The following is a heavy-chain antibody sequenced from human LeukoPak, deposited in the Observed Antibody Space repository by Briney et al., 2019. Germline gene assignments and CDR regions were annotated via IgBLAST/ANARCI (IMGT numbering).Heavy chain of an antibody. J-gene: IGHJ3*02. Sequence: SVKVPCKASGGTFSSYAISWLRQAPGQRLEWMGGIIPIFGTANYAQKFQGRVTITTDESTSTAYMELSSLRSEDTAVYYCASTYCSSTSCSHDAFDIWGQGRLVTVSS. V-gene: IGHV1-69*05. CDR3: ASTYCSSTSCSHDAFDI. CDR2: IIPIFGTA. CDR1: GGTFSSYA. D-gene: IGHD2-2*01.